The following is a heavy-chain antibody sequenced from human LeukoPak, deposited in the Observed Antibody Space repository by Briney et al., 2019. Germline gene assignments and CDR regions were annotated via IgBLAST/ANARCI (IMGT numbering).Heavy chain of an antibody. CDR2: IIPIFGTA. CDR3: ARDDYYDSSGYYTLDY. J-gene: IGHJ4*02. D-gene: IGHD3-22*01. CDR1: GGTFSSYA. V-gene: IGHV1-69*01. Sequence: SVKVSCKASGGTFSSYAISWVRQAPGQGLEWMGGIIPIFGTANHAQKFQGRVTITADESTSTAYMELSSLRSEDTAVYYCARDDYYDSSGYYTLDYWGQGTLVTVSS.